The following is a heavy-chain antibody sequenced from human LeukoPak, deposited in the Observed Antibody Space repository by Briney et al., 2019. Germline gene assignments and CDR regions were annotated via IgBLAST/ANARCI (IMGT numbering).Heavy chain of an antibody. CDR1: GFTLSSNS. CDR2: IYSGGNT. J-gene: IGHJ4*02. V-gene: IGHV3-53*01. Sequence: GGSLRLSCTVSGFTLSSNSMSWVRQAPGKGLEWVSFIYSGGNTHYSDSVKGRFTISRDNSKNALYLQMNSLRAEHTAGYYCARVGSSGYSDYFDYWGQGTMVTVSS. D-gene: IGHD3-22*01. CDR3: ARVGSSGYSDYFDY.